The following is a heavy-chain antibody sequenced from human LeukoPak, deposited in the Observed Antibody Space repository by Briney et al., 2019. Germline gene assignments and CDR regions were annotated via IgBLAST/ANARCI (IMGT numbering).Heavy chain of an antibody. CDR1: GYTFTSYD. CDR2: MNPNSGNT. Sequence: ASVKVSCKASGYTFTSYDINWVRQATGQGLEWMGWMNPNSGNTGYAQKFQGRVTITRNTSISTAYMELSSLRSEDTAVYNCARSTVTTLSPMGYWGQGTLVTVSS. CDR3: ARSTVTTLSPMGY. V-gene: IGHV1-8*03. D-gene: IGHD4-17*01. J-gene: IGHJ4*02.